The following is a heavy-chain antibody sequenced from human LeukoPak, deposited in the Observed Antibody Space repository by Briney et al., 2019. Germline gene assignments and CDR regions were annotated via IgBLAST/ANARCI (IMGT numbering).Heavy chain of an antibody. V-gene: IGHV3-30*18. D-gene: IGHD1-26*01. Sequence: LSLTCTVSGGSISSGGYYWGWIRQPPGKGLEWVAVISYDGSNKYYADSVKGRFTISRDNSKNTLYLQMNSLRAEDTAVYYCAKDGVGATYFDYWGQGTLVTVSS. CDR2: ISYDGSNK. J-gene: IGHJ4*02. CDR1: GGSISSGG. CDR3: AKDGVGATYFDY.